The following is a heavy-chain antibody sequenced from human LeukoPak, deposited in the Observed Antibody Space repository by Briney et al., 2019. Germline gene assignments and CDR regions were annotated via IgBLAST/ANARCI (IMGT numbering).Heavy chain of an antibody. D-gene: IGHD6-6*01. CDR2: ISNSGGST. V-gene: IGHV3-23*01. J-gene: IGHJ4*02. CDR3: AKETSSSFDY. CDR1: GFTFSSYA. Sequence: GGSLRLSCAASGFTFSSYAMNWVRQAPGKGLEWVSGISNSGGSTYYADSVKGRFTISRDNSKKTLYLQMNSLRAEDTAVYYCAKETSSSFDYWGQGTLVTVSP.